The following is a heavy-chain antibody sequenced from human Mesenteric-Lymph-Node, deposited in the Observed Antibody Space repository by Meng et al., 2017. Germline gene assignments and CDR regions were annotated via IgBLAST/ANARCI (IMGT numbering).Heavy chain of an antibody. D-gene: IGHD2/OR15-2a*01. CDR3: ALSNWLDP. Sequence: VQLVGSGGGLVKPGGSLRLSCAASGFTFSTSWMHWVRQAPGKGLVWVSRINIDGSYTNYADSVKGRFTISRDNAKNTLYLQMNSLRAEDTAIYYCALSNWLDPWGQGTLVTVSS. J-gene: IGHJ5*02. V-gene: IGHV3-74*02. CDR2: INIDGSYT. CDR1: GFTFSTSW.